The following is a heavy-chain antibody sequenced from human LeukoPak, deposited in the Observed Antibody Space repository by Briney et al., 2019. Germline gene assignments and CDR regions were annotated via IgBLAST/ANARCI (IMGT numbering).Heavy chain of an antibody. J-gene: IGHJ5*02. CDR2: ISGSGGST. Sequence: GGPLRLSCAASGFTFSSYAMTWVRQAPGKGLEWVSAISGSGGSTYYADSVKGRFTISRDNSRDTLYLQINSLRAEDTAVYYCARTAPAAIYWFDPWGQGTLVTVSS. V-gene: IGHV3-23*01. CDR3: ARTAPAAIYWFDP. CDR1: GFTFSSYA. D-gene: IGHD2-2*02.